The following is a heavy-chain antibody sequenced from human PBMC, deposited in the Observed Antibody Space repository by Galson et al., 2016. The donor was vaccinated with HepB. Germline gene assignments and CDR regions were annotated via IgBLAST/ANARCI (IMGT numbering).Heavy chain of an antibody. CDR1: GYTFTSHY. J-gene: IGHJ6*02. CDR3: ARSGIAVAGPSYYYYGMDV. V-gene: IGHV1-46*01. D-gene: IGHD6-19*01. CDR2: INPSGGST. Sequence: SVKVSCKASGYTFTSHYLHWVRQAPGQGLEWMGIINPSGGSTSYAQKFQGRVTMTRDTSTSTVYMELSSLRSEDTAVYCCARSGIAVAGPSYYYYGMDVWGQGTTVTGSS.